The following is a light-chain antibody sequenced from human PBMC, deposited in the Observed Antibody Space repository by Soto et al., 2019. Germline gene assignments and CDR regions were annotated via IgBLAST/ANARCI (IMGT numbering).Light chain of an antibody. V-gene: IGKV3-20*01. J-gene: IGKJ2*01. CDR2: GAS. CDR3: QQYGSSPYT. Sequence: EIVLTQSPGTLSLSPGERATLSCRASQSVSSSYLAWYQQKPGQAPRVLIYGASSRATGIPDRFSGSGSGTDFTLTISRLEPEDFAVFYWQQYGSSPYTFGQGTKLEIK. CDR1: QSVSSSY.